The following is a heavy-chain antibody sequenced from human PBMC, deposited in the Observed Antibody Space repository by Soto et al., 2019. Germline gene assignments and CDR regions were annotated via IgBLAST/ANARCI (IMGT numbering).Heavy chain of an antibody. CDR2: ISSSGSTI. Sequence: GGSLRLSCAASGFTFSDYYMSLIRQAPGKGLEWVSYISSSGSTIYYADSVKGRFTISRDNAKNSLYLQMNSLRAEDTAVYYCARDRGAPGASDDAFDIWGQGTMITVSS. CDR1: GFTFSDYY. CDR3: ARDRGAPGASDDAFDI. J-gene: IGHJ3*02. V-gene: IGHV3-11*01. D-gene: IGHD1-26*01.